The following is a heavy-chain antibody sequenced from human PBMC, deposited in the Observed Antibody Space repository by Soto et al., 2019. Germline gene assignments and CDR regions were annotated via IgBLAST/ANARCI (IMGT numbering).Heavy chain of an antibody. V-gene: IGHV1-18*04. D-gene: IGHD6-13*01. CDR3: ARDLSYSSSWGWFDP. J-gene: IGHJ5*02. Sequence: VASVKVSCKASGYTFTSYGISWVRQAPGQGLEWMGWISAYNGNTNYAQKLQGRVTMTTDTSTSTAYMELRSLRSDDTAVYYCARDLSYSSSWGWFDPWGQGTLVTVSS. CDR2: ISAYNGNT. CDR1: GYTFTSYG.